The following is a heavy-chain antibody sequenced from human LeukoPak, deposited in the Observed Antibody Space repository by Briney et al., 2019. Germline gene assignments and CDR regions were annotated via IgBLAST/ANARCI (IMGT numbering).Heavy chain of an antibody. CDR1: GYTFTDTG. CDR2: INPQNGYT. J-gene: IGHJ6*03. D-gene: IGHD6-13*01. CDR3: AREQAAAPYYYYMDV. Sequence: GASVKVSCKASGYTFTDTGITWVRQAPGRGLEWMGWINPQNGYTNSAQKFQGRVTMTTDTSTSTAYMELRGLRSDDTAVYYCAREQAAAPYYYYMDVWGEGTTVTVSS. V-gene: IGHV1-18*01.